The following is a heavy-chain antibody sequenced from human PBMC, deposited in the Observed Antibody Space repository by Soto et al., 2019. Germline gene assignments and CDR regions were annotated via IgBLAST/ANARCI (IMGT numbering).Heavy chain of an antibody. Sequence: EVQLLESGGDLVQPGGSLRLSCAASGFTFSSYPMGWVRQAPGTGREWVSVIDGSGGDRSLADSVKGRFTISRDNSKNTLYLQMDRLRVEDTARYFCAKEIVAGAYVETSAFDFWGQGTLVTVSS. CDR2: IDGSGGDR. V-gene: IGHV3-23*01. CDR1: GFTFSSYP. CDR3: AKEIVAGAYVETSAFDF. D-gene: IGHD3-22*01. J-gene: IGHJ4*02.